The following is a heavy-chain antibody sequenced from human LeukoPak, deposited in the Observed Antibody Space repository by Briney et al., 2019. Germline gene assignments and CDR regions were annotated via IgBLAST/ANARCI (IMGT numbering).Heavy chain of an antibody. Sequence: SETLSLTCTVSGVSISSSSYYWGWLRRPPGKGLEWIGSIYYSGSTYYNPSLKSRVTISVDTSKNQFSLKLSSVTAADTAVYYCARHVTYYYDSSGNTEPGWFDPWGQGTLVTVSS. CDR3: ARHVTYYYDSSGNTEPGWFDP. CDR2: IYYSGST. CDR1: GVSISSSSYY. J-gene: IGHJ5*02. D-gene: IGHD3-22*01. V-gene: IGHV4-39*01.